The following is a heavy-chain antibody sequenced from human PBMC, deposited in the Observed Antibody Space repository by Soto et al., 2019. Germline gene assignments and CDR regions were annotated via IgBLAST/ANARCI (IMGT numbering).Heavy chain of an antibody. J-gene: IGHJ5*02. Sequence: QVQLVESGGGVVQPGRSLRLSCAASGFTFSSYAMHWVRQAPGKGLEWVAVISYDGSNKYYADSVKGRFTISRDNSKNTLYLQMNSLRAEDAAVYYCARDTDCGSGSACDPWGQGTLVTVSS. D-gene: IGHD3-10*01. CDR1: GFTFSSYA. CDR3: ARDTDCGSGSACDP. CDR2: ISYDGSNK. V-gene: IGHV3-30-3*01.